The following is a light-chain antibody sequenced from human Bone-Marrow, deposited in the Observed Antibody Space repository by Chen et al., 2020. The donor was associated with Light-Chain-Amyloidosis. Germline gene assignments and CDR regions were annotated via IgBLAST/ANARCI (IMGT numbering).Light chain of an antibody. V-gene: IGLV1-40*01. CDR2: GNS. Sequence: QSVLTQPPSVSGAPGQRVTISCPGSSSNIGAGYDVHWYQQLPGTAPKLLMYGNSNRPSGVPDRFSGSKAGTSASLAITGLQAEDEADYYCQSYDSSLSGSRVVFGGGTKLTVL. CDR3: QSYDSSLSGSRVV. CDR1: SSNIGAGYD. J-gene: IGLJ2*01.